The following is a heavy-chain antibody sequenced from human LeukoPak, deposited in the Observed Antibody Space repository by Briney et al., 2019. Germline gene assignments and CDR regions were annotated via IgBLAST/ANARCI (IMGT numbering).Heavy chain of an antibody. CDR1: GFTVSSNY. V-gene: IGHV3-53*01. CDR2: IYSGGST. Sequence: PGGSLRLSCAASGFTVSSNYMSWVRQAPGKGLEWVSVIYSGGSTYYADSVKGRFTIFRDNTKNTLNLQMNSLRAEDTAVYYCARYGSGYDLIDHWGQGTLVTVSS. J-gene: IGHJ4*02. CDR3: ARYGSGYDLIDH. D-gene: IGHD5-12*01.